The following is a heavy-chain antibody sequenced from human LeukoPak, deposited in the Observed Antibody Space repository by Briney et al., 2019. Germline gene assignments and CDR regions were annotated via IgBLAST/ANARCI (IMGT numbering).Heavy chain of an antibody. CDR3: ARGLSSSRDFSYSFDY. D-gene: IGHD6-6*01. J-gene: IGHJ4*01. V-gene: IGHV1-69*13. CDR1: GGTFSSYA. Sequence: GASVKVSCKASGGTFSSYAISWVRQAPGQGLEWMGGIIPIFGTANYAQKFQGRVTITADESTSTAYMELSSLRSEDTAVYYCARGLSSSRDFSYSFDYSGPGTLVTVSS. CDR2: IIPIFGTA.